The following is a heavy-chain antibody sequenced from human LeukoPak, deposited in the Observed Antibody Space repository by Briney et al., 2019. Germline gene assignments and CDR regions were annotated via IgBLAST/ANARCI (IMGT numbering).Heavy chain of an antibody. V-gene: IGHV5-51*01. J-gene: IGHJ4*02. CDR2: ICPGDSDT. CDR3: ARYSPRGGYYDSSGYPDY. D-gene: IGHD3-22*01. CDR1: GYRFTSYW. Sequence: GESLKISRKGSGYRFTSYWIGWVRQMPGKGLEWMWIICPGDSDTRYSPSCQGQVTISVDKSISTAYLQWSSLKASDTAMYYCARYSPRGGYYDSSGYPDYWGQGTLVTVSS.